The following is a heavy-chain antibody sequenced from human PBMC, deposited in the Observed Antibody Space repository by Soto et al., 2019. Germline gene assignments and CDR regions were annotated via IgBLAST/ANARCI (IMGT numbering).Heavy chain of an antibody. D-gene: IGHD7-27*01. CDR2: ISYDGSNK. V-gene: IGHV3-30*18. Sequence: PGGSLRLSCAASGFTFSSYGMHWVRQAPGKGLEWVAVISYDGSNKYYADSVKGRFTISRDNSKNTLYLQMNSLRAEDTAVYYCPKDLAPTGGTLDYWGQGTLVTVYS. J-gene: IGHJ4*02. CDR3: PKDLAPTGGTLDY. CDR1: GFTFSSYG.